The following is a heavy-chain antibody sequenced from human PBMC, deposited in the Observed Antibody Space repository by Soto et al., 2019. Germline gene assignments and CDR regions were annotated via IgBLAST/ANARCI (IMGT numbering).Heavy chain of an antibody. CDR3: ASPSTPYSGYDFHY. J-gene: IGHJ4*02. Sequence: PGGSLRLSCAASGFTFSSYAMHWVRQAPGKGLEWVAVISYDGSNKYYADSVKGRFTISRDNSKNTLYLQMNSLRAEDTAVYYCASPSTPYSGYDFHYWGQGTLVTVSS. V-gene: IGHV3-30-3*01. D-gene: IGHD5-12*01. CDR2: ISYDGSNK. CDR1: GFTFSSYA.